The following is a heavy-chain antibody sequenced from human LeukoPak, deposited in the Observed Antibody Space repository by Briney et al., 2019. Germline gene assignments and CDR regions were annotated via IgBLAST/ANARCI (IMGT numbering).Heavy chain of an antibody. J-gene: IGHJ3*02. Sequence: GGSLRLSCAASGFTFSNYAMTWVRQAPGKGLEWVSGISASGGTTYYADSVKGRFTISRDNSKNTLYLQMNSLRAEDTAVYYCAKRPRDTSGYYLGAFDIWGQGTMVTVCS. D-gene: IGHD3-22*01. CDR2: ISASGGTT. CDR3: AKRPRDTSGYYLGAFDI. V-gene: IGHV3-23*01. CDR1: GFTFSNYA.